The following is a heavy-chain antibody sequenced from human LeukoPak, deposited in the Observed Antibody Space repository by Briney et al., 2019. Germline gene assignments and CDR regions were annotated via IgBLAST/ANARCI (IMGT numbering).Heavy chain of an antibody. Sequence: GGSLRLSCAASGFTFSSYGMHWVRQAPGKGLEWVAVISYDGSNKYYADSVRGRFTISRDNSKNTLYPQMNSLRAEDTAVYYCAKDVGREYYFDYWGQGTLVTVSS. V-gene: IGHV3-30*18. CDR2: ISYDGSNK. J-gene: IGHJ4*02. D-gene: IGHD1-26*01. CDR1: GFTFSSYG. CDR3: AKDVGREYYFDY.